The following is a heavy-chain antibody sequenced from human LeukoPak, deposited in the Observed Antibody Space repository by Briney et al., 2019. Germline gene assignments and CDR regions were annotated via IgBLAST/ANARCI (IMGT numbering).Heavy chain of an antibody. Sequence: KPSETLSLTCTVSGGSISSYYWSWIRRPPAKGLEWIGYIYYSGSTNYNPSLKSRVTISVDRSKSQFSLKLSSVTAADTAVYYCARVYYDSSGYYWRNFDYWGQGTLVTVSS. CDR2: IYYSGST. CDR1: GGSISSYY. D-gene: IGHD3-22*01. CDR3: ARVYYDSSGYYWRNFDY. V-gene: IGHV4-59*01. J-gene: IGHJ4*02.